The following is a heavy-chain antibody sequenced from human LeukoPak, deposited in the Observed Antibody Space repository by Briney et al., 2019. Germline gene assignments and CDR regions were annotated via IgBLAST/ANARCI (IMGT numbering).Heavy chain of an antibody. J-gene: IGHJ6*03. V-gene: IGHV4-4*07. CDR3: ARHKRAAAGRYYYYYYMDV. CDR1: GGSISSYY. D-gene: IGHD6-13*01. Sequence: MTSETLSLTCTVSGGSISSYYWSWIRQPAGKGLEWIGRIYTSGSTNYNPSLKGRVTMSVDTSKNQFSLKLSSVTAADTAVYYCARHKRAAAGRYYYYYYMDVWGKGTTVTVSS. CDR2: IYTSGST.